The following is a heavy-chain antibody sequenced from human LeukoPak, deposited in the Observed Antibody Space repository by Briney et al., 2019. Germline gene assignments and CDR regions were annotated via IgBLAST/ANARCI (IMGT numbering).Heavy chain of an antibody. J-gene: IGHJ5*02. D-gene: IGHD6-19*01. V-gene: IGHV3-74*01. Sequence: EGSLRLSCAASGSTFSSYWMHWVRQAPGKGLVWVSRISSDGSSTSYVDSVKGRFTISRDNAKNTLYLQMNSLRDEDTAVYYCARAQAVSGTGGYDPWGQGTLVTVSS. CDR3: ARAQAVSGTGGYDP. CDR1: GSTFSSYW. CDR2: ISSDGSST.